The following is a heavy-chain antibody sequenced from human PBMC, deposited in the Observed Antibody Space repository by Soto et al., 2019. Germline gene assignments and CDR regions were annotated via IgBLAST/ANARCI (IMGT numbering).Heavy chain of an antibody. CDR2: TRNKANRYTT. CDR3: TRDLPSDY. CDR1: GFTFSDHY. Sequence: LRLSCAASGFTFSDHYMDWVRQAPGKGLEWLGRTRNKANRYTTEYAASVKGRFTISRDDSKNSVYLQMNSLKTEDTAVYYCTRDLPSDYWGQGTLVTVSS. J-gene: IGHJ4*02. V-gene: IGHV3-72*01.